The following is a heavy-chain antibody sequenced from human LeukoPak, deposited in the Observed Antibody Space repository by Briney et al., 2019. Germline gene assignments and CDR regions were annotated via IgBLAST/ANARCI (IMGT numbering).Heavy chain of an antibody. CDR2: ISWNSGSI. CDR1: GFTFDDYA. CDR3: ANEGDGSGVGLHAFDI. J-gene: IGHJ3*02. Sequence: PGGSLRLSCAASGFTFDDYAMHWVRQAPGKGLEWVSGISWNSGSIGYADSVKGRFTISRDNAKNSLYLQMNSLRAEDTALYYCANEGDGSGVGLHAFDIWGQGTMVTVSS. V-gene: IGHV3-9*01. D-gene: IGHD3-10*01.